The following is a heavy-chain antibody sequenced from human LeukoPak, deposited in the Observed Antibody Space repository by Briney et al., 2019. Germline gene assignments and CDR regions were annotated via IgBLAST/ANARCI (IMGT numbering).Heavy chain of an antibody. CDR1: GFTFTNSA. J-gene: IGHJ6*02. V-gene: IGHV1-58*02. D-gene: IGHD3-3*01. CDR2: IVVGSGNT. Sequence: SVTVSFKASGFTFTNSAMQWVRQARGQRLEWIGWIVVGSGNTNYAQKFQERVTITRDMSTSTAYMELSSLRSEDTAVYYCAAGFDFWSGSPPYYYYGMDVWGQGTTVTVSS. CDR3: AAGFDFWSGSPPYYYYGMDV.